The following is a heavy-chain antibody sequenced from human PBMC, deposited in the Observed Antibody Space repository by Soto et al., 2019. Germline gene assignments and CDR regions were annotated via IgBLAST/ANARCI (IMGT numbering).Heavy chain of an antibody. D-gene: IGHD2-15*01. CDR2: INPSSGRT. Sequence: GDSVKVSCKASGYTFTSYSMHWLRECAGQGLEWMGIINPSSGRTSYAQNFQGRVTMTSDTSTSIVYMEMSSLKSEDTAVYYCARDHNFGFILYAMDVWGQGTTVTVSS. CDR1: GYTFTSYS. J-gene: IGHJ6*02. V-gene: IGHV1-46*01. CDR3: ARDHNFGFILYAMDV.